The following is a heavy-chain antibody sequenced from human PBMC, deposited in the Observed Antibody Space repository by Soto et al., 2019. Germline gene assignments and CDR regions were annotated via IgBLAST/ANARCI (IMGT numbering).Heavy chain of an antibody. CDR3: ARGGPNDYGCNSDHYDYGMDV. Sequence: QVQLVQSGAEVKKPGSSVKVSCKASGGTFSSYAISWVRQAPGQGLEWMGGIIPIFGTANYAQKFQGRVTITADESTSTAYMELSSLRSEDTAVYYCARGGPNDYGCNSDHYDYGMDVWGQGTTVTVSS. CDR1: GGTFSSYA. V-gene: IGHV1-69*01. J-gene: IGHJ6*02. CDR2: IIPIFGTA. D-gene: IGHD4-17*01.